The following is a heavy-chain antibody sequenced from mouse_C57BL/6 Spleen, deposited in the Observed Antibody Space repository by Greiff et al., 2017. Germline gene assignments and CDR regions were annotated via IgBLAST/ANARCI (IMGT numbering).Heavy chain of an antibody. CDR2: IWGDGST. CDR3: AKVKLIYYGSYFDV. D-gene: IGHD2-2*01. CDR1: GFSLTSYG. J-gene: IGHJ1*03. V-gene: IGHV2-3*01. Sequence: VKVVESGPGLVAPSQSLSITCPVSGFSLTSYGVSWVRQPPGKGLEWLGVIWGDGSTNYHSALISRLSISKDNSKSQVFLKLNRLQTDDTATYYCAKVKLIYYGSYFDVWGTGTTVTVSS.